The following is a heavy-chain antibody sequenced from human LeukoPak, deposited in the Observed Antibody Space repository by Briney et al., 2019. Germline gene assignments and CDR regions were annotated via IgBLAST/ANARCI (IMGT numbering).Heavy chain of an antibody. CDR3: AREFSGSYTRFSAFDI. CDR1: GFTFSSYS. V-gene: IGHV3-21*01. CDR2: ISSSSSYI. D-gene: IGHD1-26*01. J-gene: IGHJ3*02. Sequence: GGSLRLSCAASGFTFSSYSMNWVRQAPGKGLEWVSSISSSSSYIYYADSVKGRFTISRDNAKNSLYLQMNSLRAEDTAVYYCAREFSGSYTRFSAFDIWGQGTMVTVSS.